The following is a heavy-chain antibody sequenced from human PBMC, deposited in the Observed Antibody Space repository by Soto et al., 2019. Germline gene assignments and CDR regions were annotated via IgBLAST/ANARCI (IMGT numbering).Heavy chain of an antibody. CDR2: ISYDGSNK. CDR1: GFTFSSYG. Sequence: QVQLVESGGGVVQPGRSLRLSCAASGFTFSSYGMHWVRQAPGKGLEWVAVISYDGSNKYYADSVKGRFTISRDNSKNTLYLQMNSLRAEDTAVYYCAKLGVHVVVTAPAMSPWDYWGQGTLVTVSS. V-gene: IGHV3-30*18. J-gene: IGHJ4*02. D-gene: IGHD2-21*02. CDR3: AKLGVHVVVTAPAMSPWDY.